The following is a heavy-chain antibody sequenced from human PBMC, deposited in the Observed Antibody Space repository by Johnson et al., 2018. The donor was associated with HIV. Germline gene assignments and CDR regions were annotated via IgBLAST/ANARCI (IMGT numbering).Heavy chain of an antibody. Sequence: QVQLVESGGGVVQPGRSLRLSCAASGFTFSDYAMHWVRQAPGKGLEWVAVISYDGSNKYYADSVRGRFTISRDNAKNTLYVQMNSLRVEDTAVYYCAREGSSGYYDAFDIWGQGTMVTVSS. CDR2: ISYDGSNK. V-gene: IGHV3-30*04. CDR1: GFTFSDYA. J-gene: IGHJ3*02. D-gene: IGHD3-22*01. CDR3: AREGSSGYYDAFDI.